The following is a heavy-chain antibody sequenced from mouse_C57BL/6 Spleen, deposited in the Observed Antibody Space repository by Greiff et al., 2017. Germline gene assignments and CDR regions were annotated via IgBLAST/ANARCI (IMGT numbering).Heavy chain of an antibody. CDR1: GYTFTSYW. CDR2: IDPSDSYT. CDR3: ARSPGSSYLFAY. V-gene: IGHV1-69*01. Sequence: QVQLQQPGAELVMPGASVKLSCKASGYTFTSYWMHWVKQRPGQGLEWIGEIDPSDSYTNYNQKFKGKSTLTVDKSSSTAYMQLSSLTSEDSAVYYCARSPGSSYLFAYWGKGTLVTVSA. D-gene: IGHD1-1*01. J-gene: IGHJ3*01.